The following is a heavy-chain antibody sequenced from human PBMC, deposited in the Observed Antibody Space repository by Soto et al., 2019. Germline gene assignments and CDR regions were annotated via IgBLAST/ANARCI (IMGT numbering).Heavy chain of an antibody. CDR2: ISAYDGST. CDR3: ARGQIAGSFFDH. CDR1: GYTFPAYG. V-gene: IGHV1-18*04. Sequence: QVNLVQSGAEMKKPGASLRVSCKASGYTFPAYGFTWVRQSPGQGLEWLGWISAYDGSTNYAQKVQDRVTMTTDTSTRTVFLDLRSLTPDDTAVYYCARGQIAGSFFDHWGQGTRVTVSS. J-gene: IGHJ4*02. D-gene: IGHD2-15*01.